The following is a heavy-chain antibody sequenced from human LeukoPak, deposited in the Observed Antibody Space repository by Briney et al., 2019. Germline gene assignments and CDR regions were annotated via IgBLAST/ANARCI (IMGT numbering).Heavy chain of an antibody. J-gene: IGHJ5*02. CDR1: GGSISSYY. CDR2: IYYSGST. D-gene: IGHD3-22*01. CDR3: ARVYYYDSSGYPAFDP. Sequence: SETLSLTCTVSGGSISSYYWSWIRQPPGKGLEWIGYIYYSGSTNYNPSHKSRVTISVDTSKNQFSLKLSSVTAADTAVYYCARVYYYDSSGYPAFDPWGQGTLVTVSS. V-gene: IGHV4-59*01.